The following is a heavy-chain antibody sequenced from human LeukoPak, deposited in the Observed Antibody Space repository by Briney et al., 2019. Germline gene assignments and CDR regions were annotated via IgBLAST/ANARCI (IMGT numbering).Heavy chain of an antibody. D-gene: IGHD2-8*02. CDR2: ISSSSSYI. V-gene: IGHV3-21*01. CDR3: ARGTGAFDI. J-gene: IGHJ3*02. Sequence: PGGSLRLCCAASGFTFSSYSMNWVRQAPGKGLEWVSSISSSSSYIYYADSMKGRFTISRDNAKNSLYLQMNSLRAEDTAVYYCARGTGAFDIWGQGTVVTVSS. CDR1: GFTFSSYS.